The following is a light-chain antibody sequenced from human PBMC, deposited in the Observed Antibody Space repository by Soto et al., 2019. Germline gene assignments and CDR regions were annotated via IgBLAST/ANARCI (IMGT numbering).Light chain of an antibody. J-gene: IGKJ4*01. CDR3: HQYGHSPVT. Sequence: EIVSTQSPATLSLSPGERATLSCRASQSVSTYFAWYQHKPGQAPRLLIFDASTRATGIPDRFSGSGSGTDFTLTISRLEPEDFALYYCHQYGHSPVTFGGGTKVDIK. CDR1: QSVSTY. CDR2: DAS. V-gene: IGKV3-20*01.